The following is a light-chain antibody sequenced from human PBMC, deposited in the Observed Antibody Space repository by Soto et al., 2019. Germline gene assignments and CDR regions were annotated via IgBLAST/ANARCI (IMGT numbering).Light chain of an antibody. CDR1: RSNIGSNL. V-gene: IGLV1-47*02. CDR3: AAWDDSLSGMV. J-gene: IGLJ2*01. Sequence: QSAVTQPPSVSGTPGQRVTIFCSGRRSNIGSNLVYWYQQLPGTAPKLLIFSNDQRPSGVPDRFSGSRSGTSASLAISGLRSEDEGDYYCAAWDDSLSGMVFGGGTKVTVL. CDR2: SND.